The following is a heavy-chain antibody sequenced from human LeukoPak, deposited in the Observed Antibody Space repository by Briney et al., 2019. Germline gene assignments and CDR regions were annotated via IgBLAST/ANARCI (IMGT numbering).Heavy chain of an antibody. V-gene: IGHV3-23*01. CDR3: AKGLRYSDN. Sequence: PGGSLRLSCAASGFTFSIYAMSWVRQAPGKGLEWVSGMSGSGGSTYYADSVKGRFTISRDNSKNTLYLQMNSLRADDTAVYYCAKGLRYSDNWGQGTLVTVSS. D-gene: IGHD3-9*01. J-gene: IGHJ4*02. CDR1: GFTFSIYA. CDR2: MSGSGGST.